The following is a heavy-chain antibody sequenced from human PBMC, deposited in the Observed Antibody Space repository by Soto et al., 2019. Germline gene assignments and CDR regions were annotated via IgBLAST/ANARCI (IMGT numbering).Heavy chain of an antibody. CDR2: IKPDGSEK. Sequence: GGSLRLSCEASGFPFSNYWMSWVRQAPGRGLEWVAKIKPDGSEKSHVDSVKGRFTISRDNAKNSLYLEMNSLRVEDTAVYYCANAHRNSPSSGYWGQGTLVTVSS. D-gene: IGHD1-1*01. CDR1: GFPFSNYW. J-gene: IGHJ4*02. V-gene: IGHV3-7*05. CDR3: ANAHRNSPSSGY.